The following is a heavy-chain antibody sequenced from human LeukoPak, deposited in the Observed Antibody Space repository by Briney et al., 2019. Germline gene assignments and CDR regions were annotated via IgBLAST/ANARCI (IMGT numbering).Heavy chain of an antibody. Sequence: TPSETLSLTCTVSGGSISTYYWSWIRQPPGKGLEWIGYIHYTGSTSYNPSLKSRVTMSLDASKNQFSLELNSVTPADTAVYYCARGGNYWPQWWFDPWGRGTLVSVSS. D-gene: IGHD1-26*01. J-gene: IGHJ5*02. CDR1: GGSISTYY. CDR3: ARGGNYWPQWWFDP. CDR2: IHYTGST. V-gene: IGHV4-59*01.